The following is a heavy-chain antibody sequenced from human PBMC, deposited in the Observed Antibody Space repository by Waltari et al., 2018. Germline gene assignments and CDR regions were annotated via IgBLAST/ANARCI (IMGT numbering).Heavy chain of an antibody. V-gene: IGHV3-7*01. D-gene: IGHD3-16*01. CDR3: VRDYDCKFDY. CDR1: GFTFSHFY. CDR2: IKEDGSGK. Sequence: EVHLVESGGDLVQPGGPLRLSCAVSGFTFSHFYMSWVRQATGKGVEWVAKIKEDGSGKDYVYSVKGRFTISRDNANNSLYLQMNSLRAEDTAIYYCVRDYDCKFDYWGQGTLVTVSS. J-gene: IGHJ4*02.